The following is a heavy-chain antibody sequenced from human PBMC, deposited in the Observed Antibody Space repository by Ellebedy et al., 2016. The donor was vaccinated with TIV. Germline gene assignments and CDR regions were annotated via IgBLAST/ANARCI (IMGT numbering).Heavy chain of an antibody. V-gene: IGHV5-10-1*01. CDR2: IDPSDSYT. CDR1: GYTFSNNW. Sequence: GESLKISCHGSGYTFSNNWITWVRQMPGKGLEWMGRIDPSDSYTDYNPSFQGHVTISCDKSISTVHLQWSSLKASDTAMYYCARHSSSLMSNPFDFWGQGTLVTASS. D-gene: IGHD5/OR15-5a*01. J-gene: IGHJ4*02. CDR3: ARHSSSLMSNPFDF.